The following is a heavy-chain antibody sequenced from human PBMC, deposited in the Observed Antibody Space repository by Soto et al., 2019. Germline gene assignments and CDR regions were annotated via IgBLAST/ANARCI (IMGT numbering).Heavy chain of an antibody. J-gene: IGHJ4*02. Sequence: GASVKVSCKASGYTFTSYAMHWVRQAPGQRLEWMGWINAGNGNTKYSQKFQGRVTITRDTSASTAYMELSSPRSEDTAVYYCARDRGIAVPGYWGQGTLVTVSS. D-gene: IGHD6-19*01. CDR2: INAGNGNT. CDR3: ARDRGIAVPGY. CDR1: GYTFTSYA. V-gene: IGHV1-3*01.